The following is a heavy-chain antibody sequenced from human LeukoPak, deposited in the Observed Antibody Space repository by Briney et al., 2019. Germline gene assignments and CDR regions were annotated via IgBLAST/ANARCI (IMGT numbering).Heavy chain of an antibody. J-gene: IGHJ3*02. CDR2: INPNSGGT. CDR3: ARLTGELLRSLHAFDI. D-gene: IGHD1-26*01. V-gene: IGHV1-2*02. Sequence: ASVKVSCKASGYTFTGYYMHWVRQAPGQGLEWMGWINPNSGGTNYAQKFQGRVTMTRDTSISTAYMELSRLRSEDTAVYYCARLTGELLRSLHAFDIWGQGTMVTVSS. CDR1: GYTFTGYY.